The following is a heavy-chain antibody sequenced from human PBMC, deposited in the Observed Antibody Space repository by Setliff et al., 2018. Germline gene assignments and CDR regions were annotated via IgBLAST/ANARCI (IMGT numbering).Heavy chain of an antibody. CDR1: GYSFSAYY. CDR2: INPSGGSA. Sequence: RASVKVSCKASGYSFSAYYMHWVRQAPGQGLEWMGIINPSGGSASYAEKFQGRVTLTRDTSTNTFYMEVNILRPEDTAVYYCARGGMAAAGRKGVFEYWGQGTLVTVSS. CDR3: ARGGMAAAGRKGVFEY. D-gene: IGHD6-13*01. J-gene: IGHJ4*02. V-gene: IGHV1-46*01.